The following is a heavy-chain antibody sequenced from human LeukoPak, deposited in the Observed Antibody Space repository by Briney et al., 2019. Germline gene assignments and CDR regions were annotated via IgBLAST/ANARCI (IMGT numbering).Heavy chain of an antibody. J-gene: IGHJ5*02. Sequence: ASVKVSCKASGYTFTNYLMHWVRQAPGQRLEWMGWINTGSGTTKYSQIFQGRVTITRDTSASTAYMELSSLRSEGTAVYYCARPYTSGSSNWFDPWGQGTLVTVSS. CDR1: GYTFTNYL. D-gene: IGHD3-10*01. CDR3: ARPYTSGSSNWFDP. V-gene: IGHV1-3*04. CDR2: INTGSGTT.